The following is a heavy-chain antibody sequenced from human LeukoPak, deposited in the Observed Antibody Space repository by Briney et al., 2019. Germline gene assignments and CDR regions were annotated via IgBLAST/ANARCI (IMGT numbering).Heavy chain of an antibody. Sequence: ASVKVSCKASGYTFTSYDINWVRQATGQGLEWMGWMNPNSGNTGYAQKFQGRVTMTRNTSISTAYMELSSLRSEDTAVYYCARDLNSSGYYYPASLDFDYWGQGTLVTVSS. CDR2: MNPNSGNT. J-gene: IGHJ4*02. CDR3: ARDLNSSGYYYPASLDFDY. D-gene: IGHD3-22*01. V-gene: IGHV1-8*01. CDR1: GYTFTSYD.